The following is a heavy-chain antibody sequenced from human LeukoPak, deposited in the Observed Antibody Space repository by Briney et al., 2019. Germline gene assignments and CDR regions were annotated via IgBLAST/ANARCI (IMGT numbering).Heavy chain of an antibody. J-gene: IGHJ4*02. CDR1: GFTFSSYS. D-gene: IGHD1-26*01. CDR2: ISSSSSYI. Sequence: PGGSLRLSCAASGFTFSSYSMNWVRQAPGKGLEWVSSISSSSSYIYYADSVKGRFTISRDNAKNSLYLQMNSLRAEDTAVYYCARDALSGSYHNYWGQGTLVTVSS. CDR3: ARDALSGSYHNY. V-gene: IGHV3-21*01.